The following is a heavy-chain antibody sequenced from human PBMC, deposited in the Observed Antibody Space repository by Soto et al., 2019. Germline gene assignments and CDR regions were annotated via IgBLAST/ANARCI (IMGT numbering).Heavy chain of an antibody. V-gene: IGHV3-23*01. CDR2: ISGSGGST. CDR1: GFTFSSYA. CDR3: ARDVDTDMVNWFDP. D-gene: IGHD5-18*01. Sequence: LILSCEDSGFTFSSYAMRWFRQAPGKGLEWVSAISGSGGSTYYADSVKGRFTISRDNSKNTLYLQMNSLRAEDTAVYYCARDVDTDMVNWFDPWGQGTLVTVSS. J-gene: IGHJ5*02.